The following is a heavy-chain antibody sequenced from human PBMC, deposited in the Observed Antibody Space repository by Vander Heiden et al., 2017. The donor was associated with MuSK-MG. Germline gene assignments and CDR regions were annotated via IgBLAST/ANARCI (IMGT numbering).Heavy chain of an antibody. J-gene: IGHJ4*02. V-gene: IGHV3-66*01. CDR1: GFTVSSNY. D-gene: IGHD6-19*01. CDR3: ARGDGIDSSGWYY. CDR2: IYSGGST. Sequence: EVQLVESGGGLVQPGGSLRLSCAASGFTVSSNYMSWVRQAPGKGLEWVSVIYSGGSTYYADSVKGRVTISRDNSKNTLYLQMNSLRAEDTAVYYCARGDGIDSSGWYYWGQGTLVTVSS.